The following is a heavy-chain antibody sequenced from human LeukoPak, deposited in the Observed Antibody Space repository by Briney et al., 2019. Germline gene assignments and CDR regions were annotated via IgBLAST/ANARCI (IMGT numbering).Heavy chain of an antibody. V-gene: IGHV1-46*01. D-gene: IGHD3-22*01. Sequence: ASVKVSCKASGYTFTSYYMHWVRQAPGQGLEWMGIINPSGGSTSYAQKFQGRVTMTRDTSTSTVYMELSSLGSEDTAVYYCARDYYYDSSGYYYVANYFDYWGQGTLVTVSS. CDR1: GYTFTSYY. CDR3: ARDYYYDSSGYYYVANYFDY. CDR2: INPSGGST. J-gene: IGHJ4*02.